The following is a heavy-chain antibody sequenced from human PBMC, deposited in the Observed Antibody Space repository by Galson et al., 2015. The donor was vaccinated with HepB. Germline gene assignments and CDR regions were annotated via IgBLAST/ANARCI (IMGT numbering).Heavy chain of an antibody. J-gene: IGHJ5*02. D-gene: IGHD3-10*01. V-gene: IGHV1-18*01. CDR2: ISAYNGNT. CDR1: GYTFTSYG. CDR3: ARDTPPQSYYGSGGGWFDP. Sequence: QSGAEVKKPGASVKVSCKASGYTFTSYGISWVRQAPGQGLEWMGWISAYNGNTNYAQKLQGRVTMTTDTSTSTAYMELRSLRSDDTAVYYCARDTPPQSYYGSGGGWFDPWGQGTLVTVSS.